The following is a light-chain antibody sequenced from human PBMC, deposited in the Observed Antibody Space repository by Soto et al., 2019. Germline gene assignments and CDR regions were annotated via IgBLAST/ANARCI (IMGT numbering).Light chain of an antibody. CDR3: HERSNWPAT. V-gene: IGKV3-11*01. J-gene: IGKJ5*01. Sequence: EIVLTQSPATLSLSPGARATLSCRASQSVSSYLAWYQHKPGQAPRLLIYDGSNRATGIPPRFSGSGSGTDFNPTNSSLEPEDLAVYYCHERSNWPATFGQGTRLDIK. CDR1: QSVSSY. CDR2: DGS.